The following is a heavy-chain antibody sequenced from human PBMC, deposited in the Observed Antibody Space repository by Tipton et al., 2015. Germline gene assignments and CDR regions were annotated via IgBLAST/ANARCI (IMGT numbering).Heavy chain of an antibody. CDR1: GFDFSDHF. J-gene: IGHJ3*02. Sequence: GSLRLSCAGSGFDFSDHFMSWIRQAPGKGLEWLSYINHSGGSTYYADSVKGRFTISRDNAKNSVFLQMNSLRAEDTAVYYCARHVSFYYDTHGSDALDIWAQGTMVTVSS. CDR3: ARHVSFYYDTHGSDALDI. CDR2: INHSGGST. V-gene: IGHV3-11*01. D-gene: IGHD3-22*01.